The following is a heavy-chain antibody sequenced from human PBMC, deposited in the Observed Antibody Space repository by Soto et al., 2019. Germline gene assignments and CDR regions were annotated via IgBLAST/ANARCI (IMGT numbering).Heavy chain of an antibody. J-gene: IGHJ5*02. CDR3: ARDLGYCSSTSCYPWFDP. CDR2: IYFTGST. V-gene: IGHV4-59*01. CDR1: GDSISSYY. D-gene: IGHD2-2*01. Sequence: SETLSLTCSVSGDSISSYYWSWIRQPPGKGLEWIGYIYFTGSTNYNPSLKSRVTLSVDTSKNQLSLKLNSVTAADTAVYYCARDLGYCSSTSCYPWFDPWGQGTLVTVS.